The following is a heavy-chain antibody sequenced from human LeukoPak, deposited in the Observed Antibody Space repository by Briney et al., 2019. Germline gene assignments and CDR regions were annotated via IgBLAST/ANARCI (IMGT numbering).Heavy chain of an antibody. CDR3: GRGTYKRDAFDI. CDR1: GFTLSSNY. V-gene: IGHV3-66*01. J-gene: IGHJ3*02. Sequence: SLSLSCAASGFTLSSNYMSWVRQAPGKGLEWVVVIYSGGSTYYADSVKGRFTISRDNSKNTLYLQMDSLRAEDTAVYYCGRGTYKRDAFDIWGQGTMVTVSS. CDR2: IYSGGST. D-gene: IGHD1-26*01.